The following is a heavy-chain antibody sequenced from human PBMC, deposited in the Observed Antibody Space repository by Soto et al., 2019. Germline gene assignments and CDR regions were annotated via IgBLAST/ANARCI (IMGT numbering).Heavy chain of an antibody. Sequence: ASVKVSCKASGYTFTSYYMHWVRQAPGQGLEWMGIINPSGGSTSYAQKFQGRVTMTRDTSTSTVYMELSSLRSEDTAVYYCARGYYDFWSGYSAVADRSWFDPWGQGTLVTVSS. CDR1: GYTFTSYY. CDR2: INPSGGST. D-gene: IGHD3-3*01. CDR3: ARGYYDFWSGYSAVADRSWFDP. V-gene: IGHV1-46*03. J-gene: IGHJ5*02.